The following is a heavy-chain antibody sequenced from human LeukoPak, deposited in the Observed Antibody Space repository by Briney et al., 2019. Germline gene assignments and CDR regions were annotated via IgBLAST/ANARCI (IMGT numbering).Heavy chain of an antibody. V-gene: IGHV3-48*01. Sequence: QTGGSLRLSCAASGFTFSSYRMNWVRQAPGKGLEWVSYISSSSSTIYYADSVKGRFTISRDNAKNSLYLQMNSLRAEDTAVYYCARDSFYYDSSGYHDYWGQGTLVTVSS. CDR2: ISSSSSTI. CDR1: GFTFSSYR. D-gene: IGHD3-22*01. J-gene: IGHJ4*02. CDR3: ARDSFYYDSSGYHDY.